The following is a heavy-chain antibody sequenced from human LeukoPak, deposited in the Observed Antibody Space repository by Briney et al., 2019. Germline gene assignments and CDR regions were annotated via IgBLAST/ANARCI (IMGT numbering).Heavy chain of an antibody. Sequence: SETLSLTCAVYGGSCSGYYWSWIRQPPGKGLEWFGEINHSGSTNYNPSLKSRVTISVDTSKNQFSLKLSSVTAAETAVYYCARGGYYYGSGSYYKRSSRFDPWGQGTLVTVSS. CDR2: INHSGST. J-gene: IGHJ5*02. D-gene: IGHD3-10*01. CDR1: GGSCSGYY. V-gene: IGHV4-34*01. CDR3: ARGGYYYGSGSYYKRSSRFDP.